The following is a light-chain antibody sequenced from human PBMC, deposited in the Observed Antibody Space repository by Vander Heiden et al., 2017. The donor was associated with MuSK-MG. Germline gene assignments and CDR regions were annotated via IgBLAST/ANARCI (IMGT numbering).Light chain of an antibody. CDR3: QQYNSYSPWT. J-gene: IGKJ1*01. Sequence: DIQVTQSPSPLSASVGDRVTITCRASQSSSSWLAWYQQKPGKAPKLLIYKAASLESGGPSRCSGSGSGTEFTLTISSLQPDDFATYYCQQYNSYSPWTFGQGTKVEIK. V-gene: IGKV1-5*03. CDR2: KAA. CDR1: QSSSSW.